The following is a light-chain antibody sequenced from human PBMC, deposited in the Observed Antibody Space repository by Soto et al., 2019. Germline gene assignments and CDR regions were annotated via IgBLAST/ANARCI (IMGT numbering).Light chain of an antibody. Sequence: QSVLTQPASVSGSPGQSIAISCTGTSNDVRGYNYVSWYQQHPGKAHKLMIHEVSNRPSGVSDRFSGSKSGNTASLTISGLQADDEADYYCSSHTSYSTRVFGTGTKVTVL. J-gene: IGLJ1*01. CDR3: SSHTSYSTRV. V-gene: IGLV2-14*01. CDR2: EVS. CDR1: SNDVRGYNY.